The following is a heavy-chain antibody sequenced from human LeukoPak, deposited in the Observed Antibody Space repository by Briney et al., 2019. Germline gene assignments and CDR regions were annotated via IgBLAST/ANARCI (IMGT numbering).Heavy chain of an antibody. Sequence: PGGSLRLSCAASGFTFSTYWMSWVRQAPGKGLEWVANIKQDGTEKYYVDSVKGRFTISRDNAKNSLYLQMNSLRAEDTAVYYCARVRDPRQYYYDNSGYRNAFDIWGQGTMVTVSS. CDR1: GFTFSTYW. J-gene: IGHJ3*02. D-gene: IGHD3-22*01. CDR2: IKQDGTEK. V-gene: IGHV3-7*01. CDR3: ARVRDPRQYYYDNSGYRNAFDI.